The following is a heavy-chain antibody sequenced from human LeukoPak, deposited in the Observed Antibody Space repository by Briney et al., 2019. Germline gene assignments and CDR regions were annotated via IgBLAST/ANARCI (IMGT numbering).Heavy chain of an antibody. D-gene: IGHD6-19*01. CDR1: GFTVSSNY. Sequence: PGGSLRLSCAASGFTVSSNYMSWVRQAPGKGLERVSVIYSDGRTYYADSVKGRFTISRDNSKNTLYLQMNSLRAEDTAVYYCASKPSSGLTLFQHWGQGTLVTVSS. J-gene: IGHJ1*01. CDR3: ASKPSSGLTLFQH. CDR2: IYSDGRT. V-gene: IGHV3-53*01.